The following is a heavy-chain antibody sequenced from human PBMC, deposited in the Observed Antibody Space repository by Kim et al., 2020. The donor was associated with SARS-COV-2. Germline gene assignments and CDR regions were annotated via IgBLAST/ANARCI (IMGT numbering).Heavy chain of an antibody. J-gene: IGHJ4*02. D-gene: IGHD2-8*01. V-gene: IGHV3-33*06. CDR2: IWYDGSKR. CDR1: GFTFSTSG. Sequence: GGSLRLSCVASGFTFSTSGMHWVRQAPGKGLEWVAMIWYDGSKRYYVDPVRGRFSISRDDSTRTVNLQMNNLTVDDTGVYYCVKGAGVFFVYYFDSWGQGTPVIVSS. CDR3: VKGAGVFFVYYFDS.